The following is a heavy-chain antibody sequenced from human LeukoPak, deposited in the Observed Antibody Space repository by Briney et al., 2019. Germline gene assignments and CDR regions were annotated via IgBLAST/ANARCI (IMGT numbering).Heavy chain of an antibody. CDR1: GFDYSRDA. CDR3: AKGHENRYGEYDY. Sequence: GGSLRISCAAYGFDYSRDAMSWVRQATGKGLEWVSVISGSGGSTYYADSVKGRFTISRDNSKKTLYLQMNSLGAEDTAVYYCAKGHENRYGEYDYWGQGTLVTVSS. J-gene: IGHJ4*02. D-gene: IGHD5-18*01. CDR2: ISGSGGST. V-gene: IGHV3-23*01.